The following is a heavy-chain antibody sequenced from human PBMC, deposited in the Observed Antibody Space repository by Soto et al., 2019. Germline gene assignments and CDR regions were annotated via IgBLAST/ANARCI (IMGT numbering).Heavy chain of an antibody. J-gene: IGHJ4*02. V-gene: IGHV3-23*01. CDR1: GFTFSNYA. CDR2: ISGSGGRA. Sequence: EVQLLDSGGGLVQPGGSLRISCAASGFTFSNYAMTWVRQGPGKGLEWVSGISGSGGRAYYADSVKGRFTISRDNSKSTLYLNMNSLRAEDTAVYYCAKASFVLSSEQPYYCDYWGQGTLVAVSS. D-gene: IGHD6-13*01. CDR3: AKASFVLSSEQPYYCDY.